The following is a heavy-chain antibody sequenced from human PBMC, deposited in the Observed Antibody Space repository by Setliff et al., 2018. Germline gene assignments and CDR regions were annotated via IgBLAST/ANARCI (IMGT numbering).Heavy chain of an antibody. CDR1: GYSTSSGYY. Sequence: SETLSLTCTVSGYSTSSGYYWGWIRQPPGKGLEWIGSIYHSGSTYHNPSLKSRVTISVDTSKNQCSLKVNSVTVADTAVYYCARSFSRREKFLLDYWGQGALVTVSS. J-gene: IGHJ4*02. V-gene: IGHV4-38-2*02. CDR2: IYHSGST. CDR3: ARSFSRREKFLLDY.